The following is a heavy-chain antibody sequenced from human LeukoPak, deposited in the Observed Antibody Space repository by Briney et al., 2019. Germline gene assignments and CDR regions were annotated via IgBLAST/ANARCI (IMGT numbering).Heavy chain of an antibody. CDR3: ARLLVYNSGGEAFDC. J-gene: IGHJ4*02. D-gene: IGHD3-10*01. CDR2: IKVDGSEK. CDR1: GFTFSTYW. Sequence: HPGGSLRLSCTASGFTFSTYWMSWVRQAPGKGLEWVANIKVDGSEKYYVDSVKGRFTISRDNAKNSLYLQMNSLRAEDTAVYYCARLLVYNSGGEAFDCWGQGTLVTVSS. V-gene: IGHV3-7*01.